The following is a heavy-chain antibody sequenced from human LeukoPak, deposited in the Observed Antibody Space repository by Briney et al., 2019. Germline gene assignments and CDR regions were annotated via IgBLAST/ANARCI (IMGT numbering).Heavy chain of an antibody. CDR2: IIPIFGTA. V-gene: IGHV1-69*13. D-gene: IGHD2-15*01. CDR3: ARDRLGYCSGGSCSPFDY. Sequence: GASVKVSCKASGGTFSSYAMHWVRQAPGQGLEWMGGIIPIFGTANYAQKFQGRVTITADESTSTAYMELSSLRSEDTAVYYCARDRLGYCSGGSCSPFDYWGQGTLVTVSS. J-gene: IGHJ4*02. CDR1: GGTFSSYA.